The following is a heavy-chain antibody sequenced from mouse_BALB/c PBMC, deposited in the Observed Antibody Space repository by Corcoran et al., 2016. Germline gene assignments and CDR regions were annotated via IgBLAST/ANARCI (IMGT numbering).Heavy chain of an antibody. V-gene: IGHV1-9*01. CDR2: IFPRSGST. Sequence: QVQLQQSGAELMKPGASVKISCKATGFTFTSYWIEWVKQRPGHGLEWIGEIFPRSGSTNYNENFKGKATFTAYTSSNTAYMQLSSLTSEDSAVYYCARNWDWFFGVWGAGTTVTVSS. J-gene: IGHJ1*01. CDR3: ARNWDWFFGV. CDR1: GFTFTSYW. D-gene: IGHD4-1*01.